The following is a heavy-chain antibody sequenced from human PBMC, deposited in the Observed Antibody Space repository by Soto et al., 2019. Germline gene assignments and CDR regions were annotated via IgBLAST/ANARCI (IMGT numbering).Heavy chain of an antibody. Sequence: GESLKISCKGSGYSFTSYWIGWVRQMPGKGLEWMGIIYPGDSDTRYSPSFQGQVTISADKSISTAYLQWSSLKASDTDMYYCARWVTLVAARTITYYYYGMDVWGQGTTVTVSS. J-gene: IGHJ6*02. CDR2: IYPGDSDT. V-gene: IGHV5-51*01. CDR1: GYSFTSYW. CDR3: ARWVTLVAARTITYYYYGMDV. D-gene: IGHD6-6*01.